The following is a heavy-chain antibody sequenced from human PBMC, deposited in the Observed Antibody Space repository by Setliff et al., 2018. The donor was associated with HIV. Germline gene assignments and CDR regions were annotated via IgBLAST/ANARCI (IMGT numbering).Heavy chain of an antibody. J-gene: IGHJ5*02. D-gene: IGHD3-22*01. CDR1: GGSISSHY. V-gene: IGHV4-59*08. CDR2: IYYNGIT. Sequence: SETLSLTCTVSGGSISSHYWSWIRQPPGKGLEWIGSIYYNGITNYNPSLKSRVTISADTSKNQFSLKLNSVTAADTAVYYCASRIYYYDSSRVLREEGFDPWGQGTLVTVSS. CDR3: ASRIYYYDSSRVLREEGFDP.